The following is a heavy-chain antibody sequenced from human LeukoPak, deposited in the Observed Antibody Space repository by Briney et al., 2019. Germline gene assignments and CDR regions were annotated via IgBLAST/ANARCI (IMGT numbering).Heavy chain of an antibody. CDR1: GFTFSSYA. CDR3: AKHYTTGTTRNWFDP. D-gene: IGHD1-1*01. J-gene: IGHJ5*02. V-gene: IGHV3-23*01. CDR2: ISGSGGST. Sequence: GGSLRLSCAASGFTFSSYAMSWVRQAPRKGLEWVSAISGSGGSTYYADSVKGRITISRDNSKNTLYLQMNSLRAEDTAVYYCAKHYTTGTTRNWFDPWGQGTLVTVSS.